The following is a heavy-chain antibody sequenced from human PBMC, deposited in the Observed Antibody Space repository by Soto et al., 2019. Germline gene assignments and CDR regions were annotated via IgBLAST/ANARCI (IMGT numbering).Heavy chain of an antibody. CDR3: ARGGPPRDIDY. D-gene: IGHD2-21*02. J-gene: IGHJ4*02. Sequence: QVQLVQSGAEVKKPGSSVKVSCKASGGTFSSYAISWVRQAPGHGLEWMGGIIPIFGTANYAQKFQGRVKITADESTSNAYMVLSRLRSEETDVYYCARGGPPRDIDYWGQGTLVTVSS. CDR2: IIPIFGTA. CDR1: GGTFSSYA. V-gene: IGHV1-69*12.